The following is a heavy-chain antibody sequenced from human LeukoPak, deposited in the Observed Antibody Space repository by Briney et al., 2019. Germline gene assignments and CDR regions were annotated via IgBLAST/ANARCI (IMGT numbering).Heavy chain of an antibody. D-gene: IGHD6-13*01. J-gene: IGHJ5*02. V-gene: IGHV1-69*01. CDR3: ARDDSQQLAP. CDR1: GGTFSSYA. Sequence: SVTVSCKASGGTFSSYAISWVRQAPGQGLEWMGGIVPIFGTANYAQKFQGRVTITADESTSTAYMELSSLRSEDTAVYYCARDDSQQLAPWGQGTLVTVSS. CDR2: IVPIFGTA.